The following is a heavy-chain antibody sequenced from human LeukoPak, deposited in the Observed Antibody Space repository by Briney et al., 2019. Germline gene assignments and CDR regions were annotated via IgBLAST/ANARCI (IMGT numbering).Heavy chain of an antibody. Sequence: PGRSLRLSCAASGFTFSSYAMHWVRQAPGKGLEWVAVISYDGSNKYYADSVKGRFTISRDNSKNTLYLQMNSLRAEDTAVYYCARDPSPFGYYYDSSGYQGGGFDYWGQGTLVTVSS. CDR1: GFTFSSYA. V-gene: IGHV3-30-3*01. CDR3: ARDPSPFGYYYDSSGYQGGGFDY. D-gene: IGHD3-22*01. CDR2: ISYDGSNK. J-gene: IGHJ4*02.